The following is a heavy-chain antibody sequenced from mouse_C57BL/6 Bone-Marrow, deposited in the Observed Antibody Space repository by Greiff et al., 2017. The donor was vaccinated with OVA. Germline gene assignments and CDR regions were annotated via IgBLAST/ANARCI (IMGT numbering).Heavy chain of an antibody. D-gene: IGHD1-1*01. Sequence: EVKLMESGPGLVKPSQSLSLTCSVTGYSITSGYYWNWIRQFPGNKLEWMGYISYDGSNNYNPSLKNRISITRDTSKNQFFLKLNSVTTEDTATYYCARDRVTTVVAPLGYWGQGTTLTVSS. J-gene: IGHJ2*01. CDR1: GYSITSGYY. V-gene: IGHV3-6*01. CDR3: ARDRVTTVVAPLGY. CDR2: ISYDGSN.